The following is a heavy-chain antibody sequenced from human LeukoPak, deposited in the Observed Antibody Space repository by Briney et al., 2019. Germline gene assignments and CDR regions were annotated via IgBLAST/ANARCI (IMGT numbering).Heavy chain of an antibody. J-gene: IGHJ4*02. CDR3: ARDVVAAPGTWDY. V-gene: IGHV4-4*07. CDR2: IYTSGST. CDR1: GDSISNFY. Sequence: PSETLSLTCTVSGDSISNFYWSWIRQPAGKGLEWIGRIYTSGSTNHNPSLKSRVTMSVDTSKNQFSLKLSSVTAADTAVYYCARDVVAAPGTWDYWGQGTLVTVSS. D-gene: IGHD6-13*01.